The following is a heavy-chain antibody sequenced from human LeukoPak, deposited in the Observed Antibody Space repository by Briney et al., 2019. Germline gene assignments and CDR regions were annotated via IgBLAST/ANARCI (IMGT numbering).Heavy chain of an antibody. D-gene: IGHD3-10*01. CDR1: GGSFSGYY. CDR2: INHSGST. J-gene: IGHJ4*02. V-gene: IGHV4-34*01. CDR3: ARRRRITMVRGPFDY. Sequence: NPSETLSLTCAVYGGSFSGYYWSWIRQPPGKGLEWIGEINHSGSTNYNPSLKSRVTISVDTSKNQFSLKLSSVTAADTAVYYCARRRRITMVRGPFDYWGQGTLVTVSS.